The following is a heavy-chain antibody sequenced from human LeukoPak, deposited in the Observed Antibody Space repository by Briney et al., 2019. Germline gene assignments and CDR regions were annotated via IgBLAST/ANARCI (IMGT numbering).Heavy chain of an antibody. V-gene: IGHV3-13*01. J-gene: IGHJ6*02. CDR2: IGTAGDT. D-gene: IGHD5-12*01. CDR3: ARGAPTTSYYYYGMDV. Sequence: GGSLRLSCAASGFTFSSYDMHWVRQATGKGLEWVSAIGTAGDTYYPGSVKGRFTISRENAKNSLYLQMNSLRAGDTAVYYCARGAPTTSYYYYGMDVWGQGTTVTVSS. CDR1: GFTFSSYD.